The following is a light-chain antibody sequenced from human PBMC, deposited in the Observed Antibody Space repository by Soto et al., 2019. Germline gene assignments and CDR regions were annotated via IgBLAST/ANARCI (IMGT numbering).Light chain of an antibody. CDR2: EAS. J-gene: IGKJ4*01. CDR3: QQRSYWLS. Sequence: EIVLTQSPATLSLSPGERATLSCRAGQSVSNYLAWYQQKPGQAPRLLIYEASNRASGIPARFSGSGSGTDFTLTISSLEPEDFAVYYCQQRSYWLSFGGGTKVEIK. CDR1: QSVSNY. V-gene: IGKV3-11*01.